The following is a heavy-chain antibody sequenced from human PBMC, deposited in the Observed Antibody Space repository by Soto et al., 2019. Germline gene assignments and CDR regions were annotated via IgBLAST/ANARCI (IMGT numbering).Heavy chain of an antibody. CDR3: AAVATPHLGYYYGMDV. CDR1: GFTFTSSA. D-gene: IGHD2-15*01. Sequence: QMQLVQSGPEVKKPGTSVKVSCKASGFTFTSSAVQWVRQARGQRLEWIGWIVVGSGNTIYAQKFQERVTITRDMSTTTAYMELRSLRSEDTAVFYCAAVATPHLGYYYGMDVWGQGTTVNVSS. CDR2: IVVGSGNT. J-gene: IGHJ6*02. V-gene: IGHV1-58*01.